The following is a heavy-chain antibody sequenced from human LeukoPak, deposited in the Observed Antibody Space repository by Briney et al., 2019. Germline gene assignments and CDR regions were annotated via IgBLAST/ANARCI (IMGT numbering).Heavy chain of an antibody. V-gene: IGHV3-30*04. CDR1: GFTFISYA. CDR2: ISYDGSNK. D-gene: IGHD3-10*01. CDR3: ASGYGSGSYGAFDI. J-gene: IGHJ3*02. Sequence: GRSLRLSCAASGFTFISYAMHWVRQAPGKGLEWVAVISYDGSNKYYADSVKGRFTISRDNSKNTLYLQMNSLRAEDTAVYYCASGYGSGSYGAFDIWGQGTMVTVSS.